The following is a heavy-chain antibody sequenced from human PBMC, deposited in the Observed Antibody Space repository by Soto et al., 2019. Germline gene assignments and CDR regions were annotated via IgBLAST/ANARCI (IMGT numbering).Heavy chain of an antibody. Sequence: SVKVSCKASGGTFSSYAISWVRQAPGQGLEWMGGIIPIFGTANYAQKFQGRVTITADESTSTAYMELSSLRSEDTAVYYCSIKPTYYYGSGSPYYYYGMDVWGQGTTVTV. CDR1: GGTFSSYA. CDR3: SIKPTYYYGSGSPYYYYGMDV. CDR2: IIPIFGTA. V-gene: IGHV1-69*13. D-gene: IGHD3-10*01. J-gene: IGHJ6*02.